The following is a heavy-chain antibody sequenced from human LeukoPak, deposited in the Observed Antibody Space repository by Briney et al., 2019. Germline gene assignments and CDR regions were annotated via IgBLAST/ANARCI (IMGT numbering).Heavy chain of an antibody. Sequence: WASVKVSCKASGYTFTMYYIHWVRQAPGQGLEWMGMINPSDGATTYAQRFQGRVTMTRDMSTTTVYMDLRSLRSEDTDVDFGAREQRGGLCGNLRGLFASYYTYYYMEVWGRGTTVTVSS. CDR2: INPSDGAT. D-gene: IGHD3-3*01. CDR3: AREQRGGLCGNLRGLFASYYTYYYMEV. CDR1: GYTFTMYY. J-gene: IGHJ6*03. V-gene: IGHV1-46*01.